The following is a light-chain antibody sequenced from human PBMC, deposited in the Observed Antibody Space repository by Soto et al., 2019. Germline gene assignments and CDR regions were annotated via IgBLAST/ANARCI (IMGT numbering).Light chain of an antibody. CDR3: QQRDYWQVT. V-gene: IGKV3-15*01. CDR1: QSVGSS. CDR2: GIS. Sequence: ETVMTQSPVTLSVSPGERATLSCRASQSVGSSLAWYQQKPGQSPRLLIYGISTRAAGLPARFSGSGSGTEFTLTISSLQSEDFAVYYCQQRDYWQVTFGQGTRLEIK. J-gene: IGKJ5*01.